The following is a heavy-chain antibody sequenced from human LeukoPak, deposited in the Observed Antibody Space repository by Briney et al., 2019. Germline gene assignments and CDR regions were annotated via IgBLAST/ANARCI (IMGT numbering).Heavy chain of an antibody. V-gene: IGHV3-21*01. Sequence: GGPLRLSCAASGFTFSSYSMNWVRQAPGKELEWVSSISSSSSYIYYADSVKGRFTISRDNAKNSLYLQMNSLRAEDTAVYYCARDKSWNFDYWGQGTLVTVSS. CDR3: ARDKSWNFDY. D-gene: IGHD1-1*01. CDR2: ISSSSSYI. J-gene: IGHJ4*02. CDR1: GFTFSSYS.